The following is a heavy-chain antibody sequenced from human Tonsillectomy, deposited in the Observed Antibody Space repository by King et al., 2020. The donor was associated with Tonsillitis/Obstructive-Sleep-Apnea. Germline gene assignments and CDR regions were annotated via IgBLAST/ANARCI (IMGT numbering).Heavy chain of an antibody. D-gene: IGHD6-13*01. CDR1: VFTVSSNY. J-gene: IGHJ4*02. V-gene: IGHV3-53*01. CDR2: IYSGGST. CDR3: ARDRSSSSWYGY. Sequence: VQLVESGGGLIQPGGSLRLSCAASVFTVSSNYMSWVRQAPGKGLEWVSVIYSGGSTYYADSVKGRFTTSRDNSKNTLYLQMNSLRAEDTAVYYCARDRSSSSWYGYWGQGTLVTVSS.